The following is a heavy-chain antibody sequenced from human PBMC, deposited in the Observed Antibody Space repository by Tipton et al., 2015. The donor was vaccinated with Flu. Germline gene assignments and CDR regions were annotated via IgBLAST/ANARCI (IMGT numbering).Heavy chain of an antibody. D-gene: IGHD6-13*01. CDR3: AREPFIAAAVSMQVH. CDR1: GYTFTSFG. V-gene: IGHV1-18*01. Sequence: QVQLVQSGAEVKKPGASVKVSCKASGYTFTSFGLSWVRQAPGQGLEWMGWISAYNGDTNYPQKFQGRVTMTTDTSTSTAYMELRSLRFDDPAVYYCAREPFIAAAVSMQVHWGQGTLVTVSS. CDR2: ISAYNGDT. J-gene: IGHJ4*02.